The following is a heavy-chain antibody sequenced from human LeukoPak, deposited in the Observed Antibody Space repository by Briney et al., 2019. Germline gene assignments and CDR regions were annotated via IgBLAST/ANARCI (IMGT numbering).Heavy chain of an antibody. CDR2: ISYDGSNK. V-gene: IGHV3-30-3*01. D-gene: IGHD6-6*01. CDR1: GFTFSSYA. Sequence: PGGSLRLSCAASGFTFSSYAMHWVRQAPGKGLEWVAVISYDGSNKYYADSVKGRFTISRDNYKNTLYLQMNSLRAEDTAVYYCARDRSSGTYYYYGMDVWGQGTTVTVSS. J-gene: IGHJ6*02. CDR3: ARDRSSGTYYYYGMDV.